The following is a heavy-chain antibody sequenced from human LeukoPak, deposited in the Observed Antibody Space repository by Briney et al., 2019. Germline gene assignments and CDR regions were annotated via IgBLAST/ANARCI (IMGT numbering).Heavy chain of an antibody. CDR3: ARHPTNDCYDSSGYYFIGFSDAFDI. Sequence: SETLSLTCAVYGGSFSGYYWSWIRQPPGKGLEWIGEINHSGSTYYNPSLKSRVTISVDTSKNQFSLKLSSVTAADTAVYYCARHPTNDCYDSSGYYFIGFSDAFDIWGQGTMVTVSS. CDR1: GGSFSGYY. D-gene: IGHD3-22*01. CDR2: INHSGST. J-gene: IGHJ3*02. V-gene: IGHV4-34*01.